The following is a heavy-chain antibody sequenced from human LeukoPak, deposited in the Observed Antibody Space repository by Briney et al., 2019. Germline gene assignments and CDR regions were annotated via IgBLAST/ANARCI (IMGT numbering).Heavy chain of an antibody. CDR3: AKGVGSWYRFDY. V-gene: IGHV1-46*01. CDR2: INPSGSST. J-gene: IGHJ4*02. D-gene: IGHD6-13*01. Sequence: ASVKVSCKASGYTFTSYYMHWVRQAPGQGLEWMGIINPSGSSTSYAQKFQGRVTMTRDTSTSTVYMDLSSLRSEDTAVYYCAKGVGSWYRFDYWGQGTLVTVSS. CDR1: GYTFTSYY.